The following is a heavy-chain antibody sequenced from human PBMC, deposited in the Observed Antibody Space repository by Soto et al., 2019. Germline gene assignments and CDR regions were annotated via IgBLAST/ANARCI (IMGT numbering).Heavy chain of an antibody. CDR1: GGSITSYY. CDR2: IYYSGNT. D-gene: IGHD3-9*01. CDR3: ARRGFDWSFDY. J-gene: IGHJ4*02. V-gene: IGHV4-59*01. Sequence: SQTLSLTCTVSGGSITSYYWSWIRQPPGKGLEWIGYIYYSGNTNYNPSLKSRVTISVDTSKNQFSLKLSSVTAADTAVYYCARRGFDWSFDYWGQGTLVTVSS.